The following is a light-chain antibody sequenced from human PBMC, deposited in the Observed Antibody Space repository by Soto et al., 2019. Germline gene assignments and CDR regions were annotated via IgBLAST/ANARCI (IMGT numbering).Light chain of an antibody. Sequence: EIVLTQSPGTLSLSPGERATLSSRASQSVSSSYLAWYQQKPGQAPRLLIYGASSRATGIPDRFSGSGSGTDFTLTISRLEPEDFAVYYCQQYGSSPFGQGTKVEIK. J-gene: IGKJ1*01. CDR2: GAS. V-gene: IGKV3-20*01. CDR3: QQYGSSP. CDR1: QSVSSSY.